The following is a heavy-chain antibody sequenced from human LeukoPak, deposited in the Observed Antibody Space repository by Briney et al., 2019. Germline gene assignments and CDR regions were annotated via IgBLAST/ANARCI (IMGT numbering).Heavy chain of an antibody. V-gene: IGHV3-30*18. CDR2: ISYDGSNK. Sequence: GGSLRLSCTASGFTFRSYVKHWVRQAPGKGLEWVAVISYDGSNKYYADSVKGRFTISRDNSKNTLYLQMNSLRAEDTAVYYCAKDRRVVTLFYYFDYWGQGTLVTVSS. CDR1: GFTFRSYV. J-gene: IGHJ4*02. D-gene: IGHD4-23*01. CDR3: AKDRRVVTLFYYFDY.